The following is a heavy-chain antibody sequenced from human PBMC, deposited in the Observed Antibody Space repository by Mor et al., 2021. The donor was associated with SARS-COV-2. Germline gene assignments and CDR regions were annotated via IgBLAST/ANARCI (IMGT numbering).Heavy chain of an antibody. Sequence: FTISRDNSKNTLYLQMNSLRAEDTAVYYCARDRDDSSSWYKVTNWFDPWGQGTLVTVSS. D-gene: IGHD6-13*01. J-gene: IGHJ5*02. V-gene: IGHV3-30*01. CDR3: ARDRDDSSSWYKVTNWFDP.